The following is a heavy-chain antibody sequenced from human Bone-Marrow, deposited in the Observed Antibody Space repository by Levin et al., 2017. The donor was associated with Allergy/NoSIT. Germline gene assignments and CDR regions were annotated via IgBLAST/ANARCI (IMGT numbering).Heavy chain of an antibody. CDR2: INPNSGGT. CDR3: AVITLVREILNY. J-gene: IGHJ4*02. Sequence: GESLKISCKASGYTFTGYYIHWVRQAPGQGLEWMGWINPNSGGTKFAQRFQGRVTMTRDTSISTAYMELSRLRSDDTAVYYCAVITLVREILNYWGQGTLVTVSS. D-gene: IGHD3-10*01. V-gene: IGHV1-2*02. CDR1: GYTFTGYY.